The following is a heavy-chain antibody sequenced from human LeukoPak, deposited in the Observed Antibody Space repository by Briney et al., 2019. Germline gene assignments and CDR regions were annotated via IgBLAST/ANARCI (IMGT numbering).Heavy chain of an antibody. V-gene: IGHV4-59*01. CDR2: IYYSGTT. D-gene: IGHD6-13*01. J-gene: IGHJ4*02. CDR1: GGSISSYY. CDR3: ARGVYIAAAQYGY. Sequence: SETLSLTCTVSGGSISSYYRSWIRQPPGKGLEWIGYIYYSGTTNYNPSLKSRVTISVDTSKNQFSLRLSSVTAADTAVYYCARGVYIAAAQYGYWGQGTLVTVSS.